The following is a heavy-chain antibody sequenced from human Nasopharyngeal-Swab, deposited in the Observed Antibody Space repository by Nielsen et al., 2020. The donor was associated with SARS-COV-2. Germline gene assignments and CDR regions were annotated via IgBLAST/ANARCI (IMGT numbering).Heavy chain of an antibody. Sequence: GESLKISCAASGFTFSSYEMNWVRQAPGKGLEWVSVIYSGGSTYYADSVKGRFTISRHNSKNTLYLQMNSLRAEDTAVYYCARDLDSGSYSYWGQGTLVTVSS. CDR1: GFTFSSYE. D-gene: IGHD1-26*01. J-gene: IGHJ4*02. CDR3: ARDLDSGSYSY. CDR2: IYSGGST. V-gene: IGHV3-53*04.